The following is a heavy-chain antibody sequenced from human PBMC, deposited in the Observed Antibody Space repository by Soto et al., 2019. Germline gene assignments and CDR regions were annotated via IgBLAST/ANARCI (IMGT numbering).Heavy chain of an antibody. CDR2: ISGSGGST. Sequence: PGGSLRLSCAASGFTFSSYAMSWVRQAPGKGLEWVSAISGSGGSTYYADSVKGRFTISRDNSKNTLYLQMNSLRAEDTAVYYCARDYDSSGSSPHYWGQGTLVTVSS. J-gene: IGHJ4*02. V-gene: IGHV3-23*01. CDR3: ARDYDSSGSSPHY. CDR1: GFTFSSYA. D-gene: IGHD3-22*01.